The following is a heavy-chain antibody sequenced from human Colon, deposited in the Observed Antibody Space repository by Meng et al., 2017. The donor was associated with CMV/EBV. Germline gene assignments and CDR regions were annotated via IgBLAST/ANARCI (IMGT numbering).Heavy chain of an antibody. CDR2: IRRNSYGGAV. J-gene: IGHJ6*02. V-gene: IGHV3-49*04. D-gene: IGHD3-16*01. Sequence: GGSLEISCSASGFRLGDFALSWVRQAPGRGLGLVGFIRRNSYGGAVEYGASVRGRFVMSRDDSRGVAYLEMDSLKNDDTAVYYCTRHRGEGYHNFYGMDVWGQGTKVTVSS. CDR1: GFRLGDFA. CDR3: TRHRGEGYHNFYGMDV.